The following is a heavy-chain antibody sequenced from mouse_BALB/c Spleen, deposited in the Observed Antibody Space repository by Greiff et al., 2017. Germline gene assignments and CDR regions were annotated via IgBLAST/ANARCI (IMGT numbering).Heavy chain of an antibody. V-gene: IGHV1-80*01. CDR3: ARSYGNYVAY. CDR2: IYPGDGDT. J-gene: IGHJ3*01. CDR1: GYAFSSYW. D-gene: IGHD2-1*01. Sequence: QVQLQQSGAELVRPGSSVKISCKASGYAFSSYWMNWVKQRPGQGLEWIGQIYPGDGDTNYNGKFKGKATLTADKSSSTAYMQLSSLTSEDSAVYFCARSYGNYVAYWGQGTLVTVSA.